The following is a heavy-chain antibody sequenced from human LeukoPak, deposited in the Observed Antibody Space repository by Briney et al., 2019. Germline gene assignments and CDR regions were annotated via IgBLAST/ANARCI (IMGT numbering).Heavy chain of an antibody. V-gene: IGHV3-23*01. J-gene: IGHJ4*02. D-gene: IGHD6-19*01. CDR3: ALTRGSSGWYGGTFDY. CDR2: ISGSGGST. CDR1: GFTFSSYA. Sequence: GGSLRLSCAASGFTFSSYAMSWVRQAPGKGLEWVSAISGSGGSTYYADSVKGRFTISRDNSKNTLYLQMNSLRAEDTAVYYCALTRGSSGWYGGTFDYWGQGTLVTVSS.